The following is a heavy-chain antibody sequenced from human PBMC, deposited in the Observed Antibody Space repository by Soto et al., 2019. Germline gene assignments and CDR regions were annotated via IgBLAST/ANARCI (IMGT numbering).Heavy chain of an antibody. CDR3: ARGPSAAAPLSDWFFDL. Sequence: EVQLVESGGGLVLPGGSLRLSCAASGFTFSGYSMNWVRQAPGKGLEWVSYIASSSWNIYYADTVKGRFTISRDNAKNSLYLQMNNLRDEDTAVYYCARGPSAAAPLSDWFFDLWGRGTLVSVSS. V-gene: IGHV3-48*02. CDR1: GFTFSGYS. J-gene: IGHJ2*01. D-gene: IGHD2-2*01. CDR2: IASSSWNI.